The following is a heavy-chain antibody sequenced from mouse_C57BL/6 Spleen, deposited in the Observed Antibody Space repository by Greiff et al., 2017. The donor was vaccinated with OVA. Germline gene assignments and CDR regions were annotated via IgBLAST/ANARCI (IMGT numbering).Heavy chain of an antibody. D-gene: IGHD2-4*01. J-gene: IGHJ4*01. CDR1: GFTFSDYG. V-gene: IGHV5-17*01. CDR2: ISSGSSTI. CDR3: AKNDYGSAMDY. Sequence: EVNLVESGGGLVKPGGSLKLSCAASGFTFSDYGMHWVRQAPEKGLEWVAYISSGSSTIYYADTVKGRFTISRDNAKNTLFLQMTSLRSEDTAMYYCAKNDYGSAMDYWGQGTSVTVSS.